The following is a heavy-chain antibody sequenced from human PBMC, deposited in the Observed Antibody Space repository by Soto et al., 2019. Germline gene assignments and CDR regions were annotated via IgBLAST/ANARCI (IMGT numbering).Heavy chain of an antibody. J-gene: IGHJ6*02. Sequence: QVQLQESGPGLVKPSETLSLTCTVSGETVSSGRYYWSWIRQPPGKRLEWIGYIYYGGSPYYNPSLTSRVTISVDTSKTQFSLRLRSVTAADTALYYCARDYYHSPYSMDVWGHGTTVTVSS. CDR2: IYYGGSP. D-gene: IGHD3-10*01. CDR3: ARDYYHSPYSMDV. V-gene: IGHV4-61*01. CDR1: GETVSSGRYY.